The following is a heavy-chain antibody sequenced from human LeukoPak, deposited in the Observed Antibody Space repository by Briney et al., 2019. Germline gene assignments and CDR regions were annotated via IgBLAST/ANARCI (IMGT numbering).Heavy chain of an antibody. J-gene: IGHJ6*03. D-gene: IGHD6-13*01. CDR1: GGSISSYY. Sequence: SETLSLTCTVSGGSISSYYWSWIRPPAGKGLEWIGRIYTSGSTNYNPSLKSRVTLSVDTSKNQFSLKLSSVTAADTAMYYCARDRQQLVRDYYYYYYMDVWGKGTTVTVS. CDR2: IYTSGST. CDR3: ARDRQQLVRDYYYYYYMDV. V-gene: IGHV4-4*07.